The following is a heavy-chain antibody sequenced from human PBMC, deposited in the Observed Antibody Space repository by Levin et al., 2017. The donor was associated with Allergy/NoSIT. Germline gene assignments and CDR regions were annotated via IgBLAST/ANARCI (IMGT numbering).Heavy chain of an antibody. D-gene: IGHD2-21*02. CDR2: IKSKTDGGTT. V-gene: IGHV3-15*01. J-gene: IGHJ5*02. CDR3: TTDPLVATATQGDCYSCNWFDP. Sequence: GESLKISCAASGFTFSNAWMSWVRQAPGKGLEWVGRIKSKTDGGTTDYAAPVKGRFTISRDDSKNTLYLQMNSLKTEDTAVYYCTTDPLVATATQGDCYSCNWFDPWGQGTLVTVSS. CDR1: GFTFSNAW.